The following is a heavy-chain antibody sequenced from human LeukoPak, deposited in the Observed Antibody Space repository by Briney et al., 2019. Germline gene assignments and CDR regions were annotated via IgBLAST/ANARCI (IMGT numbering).Heavy chain of an antibody. Sequence: ASVKVSCKASGYTFTRYYVHWVRQAPRQEREWMRIINPSGGSTSYAQKFQGRVTMTRDTSTSTVYMELSSLRSEDTAVYYCARGVRSYNSSGYNWFDPWGQGTLVTVSS. D-gene: IGHD3-22*01. CDR1: GYTFTRYY. V-gene: IGHV1-46*01. J-gene: IGHJ5*02. CDR3: ARGVRSYNSSGYNWFDP. CDR2: INPSGGST.